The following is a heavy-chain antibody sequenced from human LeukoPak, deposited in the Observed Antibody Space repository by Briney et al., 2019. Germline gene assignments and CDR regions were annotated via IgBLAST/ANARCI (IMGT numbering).Heavy chain of an antibody. CDR2: INQDASTT. CDR1: GFTLSSYW. D-gene: IGHD5/OR15-5a*01. J-gene: IGHJ5*02. CDR3: ARVVSSRSTVGFDP. Sequence: PGGSLRLSCAASGFTLSSYWVNWVRQTPEKGLEWVANINQDASTTYYVDSVKGRFTISRDNAKNSLFLQMKSLRVEDTAVYYCARVVSSRSTVGFDPWGQGTLVTVSS. V-gene: IGHV3-7*01.